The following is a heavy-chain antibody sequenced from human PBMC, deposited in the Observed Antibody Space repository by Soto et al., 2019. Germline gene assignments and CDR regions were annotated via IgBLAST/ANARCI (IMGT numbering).Heavy chain of an antibody. CDR3: ARDAQQLVSYLWFDP. V-gene: IGHV1-18*01. CDR2: ISAYNGNT. CDR1: GYTFTSYG. Sequence: ASVKVSCKASGYTFTSYGISWVRQAPGQGLEWIGWISAYNGNTNYAQKLQGRVTMTTDTSTSTAYMELRSLRSDDTAVYYCARDAQQLVSYLWFDPWGQGTLVTVSS. J-gene: IGHJ5*02. D-gene: IGHD6-13*01.